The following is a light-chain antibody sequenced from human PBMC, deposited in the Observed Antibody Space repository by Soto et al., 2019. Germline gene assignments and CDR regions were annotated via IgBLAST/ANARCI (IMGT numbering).Light chain of an antibody. CDR2: RVS. CDR1: QTITT. V-gene: IGKV3-20*01. J-gene: IGKJ1*01. Sequence: EIVLTQSPGTLSLSQGERATLSCRASQTITTLAWYQRKPGQAPRLLIYRVSSRATGVPDRFSGSGSGTDFTLTISRLEPEDFAVYYCQQYGSSGTFGQGTKVDIK. CDR3: QQYGSSGT.